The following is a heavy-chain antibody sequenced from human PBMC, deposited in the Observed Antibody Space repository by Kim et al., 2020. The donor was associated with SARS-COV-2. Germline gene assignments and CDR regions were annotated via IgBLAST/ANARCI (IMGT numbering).Heavy chain of an antibody. CDR1: GFTFSDYY. D-gene: IGHD3-10*01. J-gene: IGHJ1*01. CDR3: ARGGVFGDAEYFQH. CDR2: ISSSSSYT. V-gene: IGHV3-11*05. Sequence: LSLTCAASGFTFSDYYMSWIRQAPGKGLEWVSYISSSSSYTNYADSVKGRFTISRDNAKNSLYLQMNSLRAEDTAVYYCARGGVFGDAEYFQHWGQGTLVTVSS.